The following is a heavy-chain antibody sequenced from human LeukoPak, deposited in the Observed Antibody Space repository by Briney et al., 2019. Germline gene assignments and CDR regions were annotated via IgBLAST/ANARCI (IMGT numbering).Heavy chain of an antibody. J-gene: IGHJ6*03. D-gene: IGHD3-10*01. V-gene: IGHV4-4*07. CDR3: ARSPLVRGVNKGPWYYYYMDV. CDR2: IYTSGST. Sequence: SETLSLTCTVSGGSISSYYWSRIRQPAGKGLEWIGRIYTSGSTNYNPSLKSRVTMSVDTSKNQFSLKLSSVTAADTAVYYCARSPLVRGVNKGPWYYYYMDVWGKGTTVTVSS. CDR1: GGSISSYY.